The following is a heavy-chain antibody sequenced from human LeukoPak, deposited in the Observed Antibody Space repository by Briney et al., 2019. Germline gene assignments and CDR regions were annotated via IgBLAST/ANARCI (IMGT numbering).Heavy chain of an antibody. Sequence: PGGSLRLSCAASGFSFNNYGVHWVRQAPGKGLEWVALIIYDGYYKYYADSVKGRFTISRDDSKNTLYLQVNSLRAEDTAVYYCAKDLITMVRGSAMDVWGQGTTVTVSS. CDR3: AKDLITMVRGSAMDV. D-gene: IGHD3-10*01. CDR2: IIYDGYYK. J-gene: IGHJ6*02. CDR1: GFSFNNYG. V-gene: IGHV3-30*18.